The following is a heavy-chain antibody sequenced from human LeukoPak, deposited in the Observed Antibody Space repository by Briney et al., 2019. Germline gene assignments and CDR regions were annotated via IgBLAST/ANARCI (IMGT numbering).Heavy chain of an antibody. Sequence: SVKFSCKASGGTFSSYAISWVRQAPGQGLEWMGRIIPILGIANYAQKFQGRVTITADKSTSTAYMELSSLRSEDTAVYYCASGGNSSRWFDPWGRGTLVTVSS. CDR3: ASGGNSSRWFDP. D-gene: IGHD4-23*01. CDR2: IIPILGIA. V-gene: IGHV1-69*04. J-gene: IGHJ5*02. CDR1: GGTFSSYA.